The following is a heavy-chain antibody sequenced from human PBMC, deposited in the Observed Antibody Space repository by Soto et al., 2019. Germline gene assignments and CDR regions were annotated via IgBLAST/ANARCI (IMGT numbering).Heavy chain of an antibody. CDR1: GFTFSTYG. V-gene: IGHV3-30*18. CDR2: ISYDGSDK. Sequence: QVQLVESGGGVVQPGRSLRLSFAASGFTFSTYGMHWVRQAPGKGLEWVAVISYDGSDKYYADSVKGRFTISRDNSKNTLYLPMNGLRAEDTAVYYRAKDRTGPMDYWGKGTLVTVSS. CDR3: AKDRTGPMDY. J-gene: IGHJ4*02.